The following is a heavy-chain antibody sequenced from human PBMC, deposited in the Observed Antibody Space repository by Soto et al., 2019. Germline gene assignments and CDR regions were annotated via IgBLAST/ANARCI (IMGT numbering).Heavy chain of an antibody. D-gene: IGHD5-12*01. Sequence: QVQLVQSGAEVKKPGASVKVSCKASGYTFTSYYLYWVRQAPGQGLEWMGIINPSGGSTSYAQKFQGRVTMTRDTSRSSGYRELSSLRSEDTAVYYWARLEMATIKGNAFDIWGQGTRVTVSS. V-gene: IGHV1-46*01. CDR1: GYTFTSYY. CDR3: ARLEMATIKGNAFDI. CDR2: INPSGGST. J-gene: IGHJ3*02.